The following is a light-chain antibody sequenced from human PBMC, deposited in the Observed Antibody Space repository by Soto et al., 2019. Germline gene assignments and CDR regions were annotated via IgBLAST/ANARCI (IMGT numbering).Light chain of an antibody. CDR3: GSYTGSIYV. J-gene: IGLJ1*01. V-gene: IGLV2-14*01. Sequence: QSALTQPASVSGSPGQSITISCTGTSSDVGGYKFVSWYQQHPGKAPKLMIYEVSNRPSGVSSRFSGSKSGNTASLTISGLQAEDEADYYCGSYTGSIYVFGNGTKLTVL. CDR2: EVS. CDR1: SSDVGGYKF.